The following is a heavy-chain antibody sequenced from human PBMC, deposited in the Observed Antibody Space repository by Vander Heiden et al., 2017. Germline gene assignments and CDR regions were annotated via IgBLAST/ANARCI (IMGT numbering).Heavy chain of an antibody. J-gene: IGHJ4*02. CDR2: ISYDGSNK. CDR3: AKRADADY. CDR1: GFTFSIYR. Sequence: QVQLVESWGGVVQPGSSLILSCPASGFTFSIYRMPCVRQAAGKGLEWVAVISYDGSNKYYADSVKGGFTNSRDNSKNTMNLQMNSLRAEDTAVYYCAKRADADYWGQGTLVTVSS. V-gene: IGHV3-30*18.